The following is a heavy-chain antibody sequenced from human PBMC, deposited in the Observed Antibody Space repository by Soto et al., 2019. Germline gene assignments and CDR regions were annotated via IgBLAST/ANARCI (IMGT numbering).Heavy chain of an antibody. D-gene: IGHD3-22*01. J-gene: IGHJ5*02. CDR3: ARDHHYYDSSGYYWYNWFDP. CDR1: GGTFSSYA. Sequence: QVQLVQSGAEVKKPGSSVKVSCKASGGTFSSYAISWVRQAPGQGLEWMGGIIPIFGTANYAQKFQGRVTITADESTSTAYMELSSLRSEDTAVYYCARDHHYYDSSGYYWYNWFDPWGQGTLVTVSS. CDR2: IIPIFGTA. V-gene: IGHV1-69*12.